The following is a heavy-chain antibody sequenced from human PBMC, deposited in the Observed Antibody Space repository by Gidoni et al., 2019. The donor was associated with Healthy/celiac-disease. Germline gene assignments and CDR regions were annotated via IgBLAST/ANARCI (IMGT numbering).Heavy chain of an antibody. D-gene: IGHD6-13*01. CDR1: GFTFSSYG. V-gene: IGHV3-33*01. J-gene: IGHJ3*02. CDR3: AREAVSRGFAFDI. Sequence: QVQLVESGGGVVQPGRSLRLPCAASGFTFSSYGMHWVRQAPGKGLEWVAVIWYDGSNKYYADSVKGRFTISRDNSKNTLYLQMNSLRAEDTAVYYCAREAVSRGFAFDIWGQGTMVTVSS. CDR2: IWYDGSNK.